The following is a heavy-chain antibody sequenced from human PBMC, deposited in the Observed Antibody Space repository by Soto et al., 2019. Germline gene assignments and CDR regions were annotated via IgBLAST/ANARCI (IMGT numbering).Heavy chain of an antibody. V-gene: IGHV1-3*01. CDR2: INAGYGNT. Sequence: ASVKVSCKASGYTFTSYTIHWVRQAPGQRLEWMGWINAGYGNTESSQKFQGRVTITSDTSASTAYMELSSLRSEDTAVYYCARAWGPTRSFDYWGQGTLVTVSS. CDR3: ARAWGPTRSFDY. J-gene: IGHJ4*02. D-gene: IGHD1-26*01. CDR1: GYTFTSYT.